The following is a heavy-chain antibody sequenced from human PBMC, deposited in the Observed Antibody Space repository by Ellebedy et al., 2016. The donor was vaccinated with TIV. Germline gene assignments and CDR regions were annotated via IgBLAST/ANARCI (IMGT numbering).Heavy chain of an antibody. V-gene: IGHV1-3*01. Sequence: ASVKVSCXASGYTFTPYAIHWVRQAPGQRLEWMGWIDAGNGDTKYSQKFQGRVTITRDTSASIAYMELSSLRSEDTAVYYCARDYLGCYDYWGQGTLVTVSS. CDR1: GYTFTPYA. CDR3: ARDYLGCYDY. D-gene: IGHD7-27*01. J-gene: IGHJ4*02. CDR2: IDAGNGDT.